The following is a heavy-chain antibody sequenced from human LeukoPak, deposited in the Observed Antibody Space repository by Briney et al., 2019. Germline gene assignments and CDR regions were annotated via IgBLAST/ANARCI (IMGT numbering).Heavy chain of an antibody. D-gene: IGHD3-16*01. V-gene: IGHV4-31*03. CDR3: ATRLGGGAFDY. Sequence: SQTLSLTCTVSGGSIRGGGYYWSWIRQPPAKGLEWIGYIYCSRSTYYNASLKSRITISVDTSKTQIAQKLRSVTAADAAVYYCATRLGGGAFDYWGQGTLVTVSS. J-gene: IGHJ4*02. CDR1: GGSIRGGGYY. CDR2: IYCSRST.